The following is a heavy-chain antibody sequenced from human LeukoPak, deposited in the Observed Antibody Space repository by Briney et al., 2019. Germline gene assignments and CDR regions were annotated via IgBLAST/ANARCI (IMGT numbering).Heavy chain of an antibody. Sequence: PGGSLRLSCAASGFTFDDYAMHWVRQAPGKGLEWVSGISWNSGSIGYADSVKGRFTISRDNAKNSLYLQMNSLRAEDTALYYCAKDLNPAYYYGSGINAFDIWGQGTMVTVSS. V-gene: IGHV3-9*01. D-gene: IGHD3-10*01. CDR1: GFTFDDYA. J-gene: IGHJ3*02. CDR2: ISWNSGSI. CDR3: AKDLNPAYYYGSGINAFDI.